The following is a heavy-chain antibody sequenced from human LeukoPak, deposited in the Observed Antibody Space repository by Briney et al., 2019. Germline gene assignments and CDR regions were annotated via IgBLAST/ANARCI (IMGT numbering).Heavy chain of an antibody. CDR2: IYTSGST. D-gene: IGHD2-2*01. CDR1: GGSISSGSYY. CDR3: ARTLSYQLLGFDY. J-gene: IGHJ4*02. Sequence: PSQTLSLTCTVSGGSISSGSYYWSWIRQPAGKGLEWIGRIYTSGSTNYNPSLKSRVTISVDTSKNQFSLKLSSVTAADTAVYYCARTLSYQLLGFDYWGQGTLVTVSS. V-gene: IGHV4-61*02.